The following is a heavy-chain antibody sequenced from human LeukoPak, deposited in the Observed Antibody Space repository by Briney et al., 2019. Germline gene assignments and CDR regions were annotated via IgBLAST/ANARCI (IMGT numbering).Heavy chain of an antibody. J-gene: IGHJ4*02. CDR1: GFTFSSYA. D-gene: IGHD3-10*01. CDR3: ATAGTAPGDY. V-gene: IGHV3-30*04. CDR2: ISYDGTKK. Sequence: PGGSLRLSCAASGFTFSSYAMHWVRQASGKGLEWVTVISYDGTKKYYADSVKGRFTISGDDSKNTLYLQMNSLRLEDTAMYFCATAGTAPGDYWGQGTLVTVSS.